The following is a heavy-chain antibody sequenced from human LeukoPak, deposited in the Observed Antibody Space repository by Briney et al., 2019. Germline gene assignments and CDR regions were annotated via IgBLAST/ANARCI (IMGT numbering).Heavy chain of an antibody. CDR3: ARSGATAAFDI. J-gene: IGHJ3*02. Sequence: GGSLRHSCAASGSTFSSYWMSWVRQAPGKGLEWVANIKQDGSEKYYVDSVKGRFTISRDNAKNSLYLQMNSLRAEDTAVYYCARSGATAAFDIWGQGTMVTVSS. V-gene: IGHV3-7*01. CDR1: GSTFSSYW. D-gene: IGHD1-26*01. CDR2: IKQDGSEK.